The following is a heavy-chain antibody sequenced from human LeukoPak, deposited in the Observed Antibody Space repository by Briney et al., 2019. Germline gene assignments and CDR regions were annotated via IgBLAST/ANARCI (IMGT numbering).Heavy chain of an antibody. CDR2: INPNSGGT. D-gene: IGHD6-13*01. CDR3: ARSSSWAWDYFDY. V-gene: IGHV1-2*02. Sequence: GASVKVSCKASGYTFTGYYMHWMRQAPGQGLEWMGWINPNSGGTNYAQKFQGRVTMTRDTSISTAYMELSRLRSDDTAVYYCARSSSWAWDYFDYWGQGTLVTVSS. J-gene: IGHJ4*02. CDR1: GYTFTGYY.